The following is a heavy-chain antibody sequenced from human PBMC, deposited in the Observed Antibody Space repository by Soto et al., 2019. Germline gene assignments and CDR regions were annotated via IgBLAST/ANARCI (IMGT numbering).Heavy chain of an antibody. CDR2: VYTSGST. CDR3: ARTVGAAYYFDF. D-gene: IGHD1-26*01. V-gene: IGHV4-4*07. J-gene: IGHJ4*02. CDR1: GDSMTKYH. Sequence: EQLQESGPRLVKPSETLSLTCTVSGDSMTKYHWSWIRQAAGKGLEWIGRVYTSGSTNYNPSLKSRVTMSIDTSNNHFSLTLKSVTAADTAVYYCARTVGAAYYFDFWGQGALVTVS.